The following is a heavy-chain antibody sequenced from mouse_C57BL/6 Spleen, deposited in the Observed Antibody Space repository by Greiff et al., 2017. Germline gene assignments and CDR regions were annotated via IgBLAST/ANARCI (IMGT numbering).Heavy chain of an antibody. Sequence: QVQLQQPGAELVKPGASVKLSCKASGYTFTSYWMHWVKQRPGQGLEWIGMIHPYSGSTNYNEKFKSKATLTVDKSSSTAYMQLSSLTSEDSAVDYCARGGGCRYSAWFAYWGQGTLVTVSA. J-gene: IGHJ3*01. D-gene: IGHD6-1*01. CDR1: GYTFTSYW. CDR2: IHPYSGST. CDR3: ARGGGCRYSAWFAY. V-gene: IGHV1-64*01.